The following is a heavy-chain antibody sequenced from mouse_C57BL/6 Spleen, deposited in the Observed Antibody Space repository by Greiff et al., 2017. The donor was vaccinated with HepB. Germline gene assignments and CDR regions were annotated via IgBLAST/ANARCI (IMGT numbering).Heavy chain of an antibody. CDR2: ISDGGSYT. J-gene: IGHJ3*01. Sequence: EVKLVESGGGLVKPGGSLKLSCAASGFTFSSYAMSWVRQTPEKRLEWVATISDGGSYTYYPDNVKGRFTISRDNAKNNLYLQMSHLKSEDTAMYYCARDSLTTSGWFAYWGQGTLVTVSA. V-gene: IGHV5-4*01. D-gene: IGHD2-12*01. CDR3: ARDSLTTSGWFAY. CDR1: GFTFSSYA.